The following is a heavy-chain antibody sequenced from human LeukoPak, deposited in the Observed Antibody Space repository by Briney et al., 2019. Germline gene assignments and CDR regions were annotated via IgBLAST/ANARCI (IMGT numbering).Heavy chain of an antibody. Sequence: PSETLSLTCTVSGGSISSYYWSWIRPPPGKGLEWIGYIYYSGSTNYNPSLKSRVTISVDTSKNQFSLKLSSVTAADTAVYYCARSDYYDSSGYPDWGQGTLVTASS. D-gene: IGHD3-22*01. V-gene: IGHV4-59*01. CDR1: GGSISSYY. CDR2: IYYSGST. CDR3: ARSDYYDSSGYPD. J-gene: IGHJ4*02.